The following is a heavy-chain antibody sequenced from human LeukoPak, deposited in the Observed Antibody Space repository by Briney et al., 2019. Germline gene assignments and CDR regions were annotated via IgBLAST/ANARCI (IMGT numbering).Heavy chain of an antibody. CDR1: GFTFSSYS. CDR3: ASQRITISRGRSQGDY. V-gene: IGHV3-21*01. Sequence: GGSLRLSSAASGFTFSSYSMNWVRQAPGKGLEWVSSISSSSSYIYYADSVKGRFTISRDNAKNSLYLQMNSLRAEDTAVYYCASQRITISRGRSQGDYWGQGTLVTVSS. J-gene: IGHJ4*02. CDR2: ISSSSSYI. D-gene: IGHD3-9*01.